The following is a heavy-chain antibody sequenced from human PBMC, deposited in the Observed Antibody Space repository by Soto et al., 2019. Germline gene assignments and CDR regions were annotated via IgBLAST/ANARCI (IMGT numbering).Heavy chain of an antibody. CDR3: AREYRTSSQFDY. Sequence: LRLSCAASGFTSGTYAMSWVRQAPGKGLEWVSSITGSGGTTDYADSVKGRFTISRDTSRNTLYLQMSRLSVDDTAIYYCAREYRTSSQFDYWGQGTLVTVSS. CDR2: ITGSGGTT. CDR1: GFTSGTYA. V-gene: IGHV3-23*01. J-gene: IGHJ4*02. D-gene: IGHD6-6*01.